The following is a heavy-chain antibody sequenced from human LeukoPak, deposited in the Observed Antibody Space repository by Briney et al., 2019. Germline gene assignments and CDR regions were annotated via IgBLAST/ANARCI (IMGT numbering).Heavy chain of an antibody. J-gene: IGHJ6*03. D-gene: IGHD1-26*01. CDR2: IYHTGRT. CDR3: ARGSGYFYYMDV. Sequence: SETLSLTCNVSGGSMNTDDFHWTWIRQPPGKGLEWIAYIYHTGRTYYNPSLKSRIAISVDTSKNQFSLKMTFVTAIDTAVYYCARGSGYFYYMDVWGKGTTVIVSS. CDR1: GGSMNTDDFH. V-gene: IGHV4-30-4*08.